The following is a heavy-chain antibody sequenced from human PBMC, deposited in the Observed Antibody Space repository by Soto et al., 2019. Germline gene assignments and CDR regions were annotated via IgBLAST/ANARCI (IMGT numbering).Heavy chain of an antibody. CDR3: ARDLSTAYYYYYGMDV. Sequence: QVQLVESGGGLVKPGGSLRLSCAASGFTFSDYYMSWIRQAPGKGLEWVSYISSSSSYTNYADSVKGRFTISRDNXKXSLYLQMNSLRAEDTAVYYCARDLSTAYYYYYGMDVWGQGTTVTVSS. J-gene: IGHJ6*02. D-gene: IGHD2-2*01. CDR1: GFTFSDYY. V-gene: IGHV3-11*05. CDR2: ISSSSSYT.